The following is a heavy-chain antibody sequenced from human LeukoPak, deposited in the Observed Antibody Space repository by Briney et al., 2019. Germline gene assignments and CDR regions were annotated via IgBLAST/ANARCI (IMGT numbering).Heavy chain of an antibody. J-gene: IGHJ6*03. CDR1: GGTFSSYA. D-gene: IGHD3-10*01. CDR3: ARGGGRNYGSGSYFYYYYYYMDV. V-gene: IGHV1-69*13. Sequence: GASVKVSCKASGGTFSSYAISWVRQAPGQGLEWMGGIIPIFGTANYAQKFQGRVTITADESTSTAYMELSSLRSEDTAVYYCARGGGRNYGSGSYFYYYYYYMDVWGKGTTVTISS. CDR2: IIPIFGTA.